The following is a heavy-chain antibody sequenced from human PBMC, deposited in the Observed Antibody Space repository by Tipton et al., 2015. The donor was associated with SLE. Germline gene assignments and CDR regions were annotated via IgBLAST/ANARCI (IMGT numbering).Heavy chain of an antibody. Sequence: GLVKPSGTLSLTCAVSGGSISSSNWWSWVRQPPGKGLEWIGEIYHSGSTYYNPSLKSRVTISVDTSKNQFSLKLSSVTAADTAVYYCARGEVEMATTSFGYWGQGTLVTVSS. D-gene: IGHD5-24*01. J-gene: IGHJ4*02. CDR2: IYHSGST. V-gene: IGHV4-4*02. CDR3: ARGEVEMATTSFGY. CDR1: GGSISSSNW.